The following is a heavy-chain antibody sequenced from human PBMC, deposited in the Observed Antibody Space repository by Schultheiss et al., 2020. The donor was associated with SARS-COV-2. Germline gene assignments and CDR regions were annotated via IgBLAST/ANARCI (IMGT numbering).Heavy chain of an antibody. J-gene: IGHJ4*02. V-gene: IGHV3-30*05. CDR3: AKKSGSGFTYYFDY. D-gene: IGHD5-12*01. CDR1: GFTFSSYS. Sequence: GGSLRLSCAASGFTFSSYSMNWVRQAPGKGLEWVAVISYDGSNKYYADSVKGRFTISRDNSKNTLYLQMNSLRAEDTAVYYCAKKSGSGFTYYFDYWGQGSLVTVSS. CDR2: ISYDGSNK.